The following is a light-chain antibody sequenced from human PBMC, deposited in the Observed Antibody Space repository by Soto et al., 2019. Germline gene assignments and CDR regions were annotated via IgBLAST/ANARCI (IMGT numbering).Light chain of an antibody. CDR1: QSVSSSY. CDR2: GAS. Sequence: EIVLTXSPGTLSLSPGERATLSCRASQSVSSSYLAWYQQKPGQAPRLLIYGASSRATGIPDRFSGSGSGTDFTLTISRLEPEDFAVYYCQQYGSSLLTFGGGTKVEIK. CDR3: QQYGSSLLT. V-gene: IGKV3-20*01. J-gene: IGKJ4*01.